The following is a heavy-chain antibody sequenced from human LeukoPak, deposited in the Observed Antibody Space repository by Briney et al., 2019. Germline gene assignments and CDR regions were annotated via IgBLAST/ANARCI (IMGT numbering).Heavy chain of an antibody. J-gene: IGHJ4*02. CDR3: ARALYSSSLDY. Sequence: PGGSLTLSCAASGFTFDDYGMSWVRQAPGKGLEWVSGINSNGGSTGYADSVKGRFTISRYNVKNSLYLQMNSLRAEDTVLYYCARALYSSSLDYWGQGTLVSVSS. CDR2: INSNGGST. D-gene: IGHD6-13*01. V-gene: IGHV3-20*04. CDR1: GFTFDDYG.